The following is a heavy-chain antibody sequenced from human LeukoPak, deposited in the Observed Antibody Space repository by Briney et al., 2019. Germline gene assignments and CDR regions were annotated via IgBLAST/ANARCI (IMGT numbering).Heavy chain of an antibody. D-gene: IGHD3-22*01. J-gene: IGHJ4*02. CDR3: ARSGYYDSSGYFNY. Sequence: SETLSLTCTVSGGSISSYYWSWIRQPPGRGLEWIGYIYYSGSTNYNPSLKSRVTISVDTSKNQFSLKLSSVTTADTAVYYCARSGYYDSSGYFNYWGQGTLVTVSS. V-gene: IGHV4-59*01. CDR1: GGSISSYY. CDR2: IYYSGST.